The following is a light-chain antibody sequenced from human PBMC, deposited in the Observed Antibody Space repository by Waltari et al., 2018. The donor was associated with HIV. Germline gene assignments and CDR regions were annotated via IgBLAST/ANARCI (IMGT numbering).Light chain of an antibody. CDR2: QDT. J-gene: IGLJ2*01. CDR3: QAWDSSVV. V-gene: IGLV3-1*01. CDR1: KLGDKY. Sequence: SYELPQPPSVSVSPGQTVNISCSGVKLGDKYACWYQQTPGQSPVLVIYQDTKRPSGIPERFSGSNSGNTASLTISGAQAMDEADYYCQAWDSSVVFGGGTKLTVL.